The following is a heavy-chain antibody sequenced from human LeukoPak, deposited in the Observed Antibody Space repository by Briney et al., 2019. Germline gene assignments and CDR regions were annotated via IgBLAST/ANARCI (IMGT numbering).Heavy chain of an antibody. Sequence: GGSLRLSCEASGFTFSNYVIFWVRQAPGKGLEWLAVISCDGINKYYADSVKGRFTISRDQSKITVNLQMDSLGGADTAVYYCARSPTYYYMDVWGKGTTVTVSS. J-gene: IGHJ6*03. CDR3: ARSPTYYYMDV. CDR2: ISCDGINK. CDR1: GFTFSNYV. V-gene: IGHV3-30-3*01.